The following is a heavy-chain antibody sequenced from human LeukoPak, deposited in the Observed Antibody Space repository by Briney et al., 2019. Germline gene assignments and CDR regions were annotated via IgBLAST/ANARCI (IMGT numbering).Heavy chain of an antibody. CDR2: IYGTGTT. Sequence: PGGSLRLSCAGSGFTVSKDYMTWVRQAPGKGLECVSAIYGTGTTYYADSVKGRFTISRDSSGNTLHLQMNSLRAEDTAVYYCAREARYYDILTGYHNYSGADVWGHGTTVIVSS. V-gene: IGHV3-66*01. CDR1: GFTVSKDY. CDR3: AREARYYDILTGYHNYSGADV. D-gene: IGHD3-9*01. J-gene: IGHJ6*02.